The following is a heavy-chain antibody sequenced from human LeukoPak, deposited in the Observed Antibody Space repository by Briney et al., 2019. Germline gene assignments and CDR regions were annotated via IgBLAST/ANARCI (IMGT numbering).Heavy chain of an antibody. CDR3: ARDWSGDDY. Sequence: MPGGSLRLSCGASGFTFSSYSMSWVRQAPGKGLEWVSSISSSSTYIYYVDSVKGRFTISRDDAKNSLYLQMNSLRAEDTALYYCARDWSGDDYWGQGTLVTVSS. D-gene: IGHD3-3*01. J-gene: IGHJ4*02. CDR2: ISSSSTYI. CDR1: GFTFSSYS. V-gene: IGHV3-21*01.